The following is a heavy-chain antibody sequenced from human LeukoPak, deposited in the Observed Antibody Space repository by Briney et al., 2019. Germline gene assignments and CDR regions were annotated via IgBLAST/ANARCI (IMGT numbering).Heavy chain of an antibody. CDR1: GFTFSTYA. V-gene: IGHV3-23*01. CDR2: ISGSGTRT. Sequence: GGSLRLSCAASGFTFSTYAMSWVRQGPGKGLEWVSAISGSGTRTYYADSVKGRFTVSRDNSKNTLYLQMNSLRAEDTAIYYCAREQTGACDTDYCGHGTLATVSS. J-gene: IGHJ4*01. D-gene: IGHD1-14*01. CDR3: AREQTGACDTDY.